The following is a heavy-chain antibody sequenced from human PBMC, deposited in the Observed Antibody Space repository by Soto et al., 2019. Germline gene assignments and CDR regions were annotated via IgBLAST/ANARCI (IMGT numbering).Heavy chain of an antibody. V-gene: IGHV3-23*01. D-gene: IGHD6-19*01. CDR3: AKDDTAGSQVAFDI. J-gene: IGHJ3*02. Sequence: EVQVLESGGGLVQPGGSLRLSCAASGFTFSTYGMSWVLQAPGKGLEWVSPISRGGITYYADSVMGRFTVSRDNSKDTPYLQLNSLRGAVTAVYSFAKDDTAGSQVAFDIGGQGTMVTVSS. CDR1: GFTFSTYG. CDR2: ISRGGIT.